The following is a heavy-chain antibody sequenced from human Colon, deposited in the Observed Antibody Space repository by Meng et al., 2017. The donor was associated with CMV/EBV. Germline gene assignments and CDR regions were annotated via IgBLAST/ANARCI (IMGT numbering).Heavy chain of an antibody. V-gene: IGHV3-7*01. CDR3: ASTGPLYGLYFCY. Sequence: GESLKISCAASGFTFSDYYMIWVRRAPGKGLEWVAKTNEDGSDKYYVDSVKGRFTIFRDNAKNSVYLQMNSLRAEDTAVYYCASTGPLYGLYFCYWGQGTLVTVSS. CDR1: GFTFSDYY. CDR2: TNEDGSDK. D-gene: IGHD2-8*01. J-gene: IGHJ4*02.